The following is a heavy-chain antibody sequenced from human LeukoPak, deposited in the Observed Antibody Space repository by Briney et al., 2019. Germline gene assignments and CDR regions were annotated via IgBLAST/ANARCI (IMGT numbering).Heavy chain of an antibody. D-gene: IGHD5-18*01. CDR1: GYTFTGYY. CDR3: ARGSVDTAMVTLGFFGVS. Sequence: ASVKVSCKASGYTFTGYYMHWVRQAPGQGLEWMGWINPNSGGTNYAQKFQGRVTMTRDTSISTAYMELSRLRSDDTAVYYCARGSVDTAMVTLGFFGVSWGQGTLVTVSS. V-gene: IGHV1-2*02. J-gene: IGHJ5*02. CDR2: INPNSGGT.